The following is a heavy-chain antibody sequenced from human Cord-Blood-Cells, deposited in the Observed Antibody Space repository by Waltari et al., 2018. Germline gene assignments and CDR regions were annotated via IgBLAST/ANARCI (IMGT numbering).Heavy chain of an antibody. CDR3: ASDQSDAFDI. V-gene: IGHV3-53*04. CDR1: GCTVSTHY. J-gene: IGHJ3*02. CDR2: IYSGGST. Sequence: EVPLVESGGGLVQPGGSLRLSCAASGCTVSTHYMSWVRQAPGKGLEWFSVIYSGGSTYYADSVKGRFTISRHNSKNTLYLQMNSLRAEDTAVYYCASDQSDAFDIWGQGTMVTVSS.